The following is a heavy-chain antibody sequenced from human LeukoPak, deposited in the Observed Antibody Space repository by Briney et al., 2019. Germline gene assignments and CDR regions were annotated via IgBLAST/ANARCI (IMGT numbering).Heavy chain of an antibody. CDR1: GGSISSSY. D-gene: IGHD2-2*02. CDR2: IYYSGST. CDR3: ARYAGYCSGVSRYTYAFDI. Sequence: SETLSLTCTVSGGSISSSYWSWIRQPPGKGLEWIGYIYYSGSTNYNPSLMSRVTISVDTSKSQFSLKLSSVTAADTAVYYCARYAGYCSGVSRYTYAFDIWGQGTMVTVSS. J-gene: IGHJ3*02. V-gene: IGHV4-59*01.